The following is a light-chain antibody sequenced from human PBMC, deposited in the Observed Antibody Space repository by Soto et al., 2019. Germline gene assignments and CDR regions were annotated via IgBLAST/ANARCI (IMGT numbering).Light chain of an antibody. CDR1: QTVSSRY. CDR3: QQYGRSPPFT. V-gene: IGKV3-20*01. J-gene: IGKJ2*01. Sequence: EIVLTQSAGTLSLSPGERATLSCRASQTVSSRYLAWYQQKPGQAPRLLMYGASNRATGIPDRFSGSGSGTDFTLTISRLEPEAFAVYFCQQYGRSPPFTFGQGTKVEIK. CDR2: GAS.